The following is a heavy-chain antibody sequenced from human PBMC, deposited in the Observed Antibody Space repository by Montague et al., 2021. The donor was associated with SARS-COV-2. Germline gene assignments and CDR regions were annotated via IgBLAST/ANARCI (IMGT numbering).Heavy chain of an antibody. CDR1: GFRFDNYA. D-gene: IGHD3-10*01. Sequence: SLRLSCAASGFRFDNYAMSWVRQAPGKGLEWLSAISSGGETTDYADSMKGRFTLSRDNSMNTLYLQMNRLRGEDTAVYYCAKGIYMRRGVSHGMDVWGQGTTVTVSS. CDR2: ISSGGETT. CDR3: AKGIYMRRGVSHGMDV. J-gene: IGHJ6*02. V-gene: IGHV3-23*01.